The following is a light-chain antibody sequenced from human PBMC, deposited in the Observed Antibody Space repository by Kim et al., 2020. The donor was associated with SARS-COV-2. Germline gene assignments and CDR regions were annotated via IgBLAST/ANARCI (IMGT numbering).Light chain of an antibody. V-gene: IGLV1-44*01. Sequence: QRVTISCSGGSSNIGSNTVNWYHLVPGTAPKLVIYNNDHRPSGVPDRFSGSKSGTSASLDISGLQSEDEADYYCAAWDDRLDGELFGGGTQLTVL. J-gene: IGLJ2*01. CDR3: AAWDDRLDGEL. CDR2: NND. CDR1: SSNIGSNT.